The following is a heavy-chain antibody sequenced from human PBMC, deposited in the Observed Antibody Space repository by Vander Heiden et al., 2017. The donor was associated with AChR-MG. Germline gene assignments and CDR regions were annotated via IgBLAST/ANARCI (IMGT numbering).Heavy chain of an antibody. D-gene: IGHD1-26*01. CDR1: GYTFTSYA. J-gene: IGHJ4*02. CDR3: ARDGGFDKGATFDY. Sequence: QVQLVQSGAEVKKPGASVKVSCKAYGYTFTSYAMHWVRQAPGQRLEWMGWINAGNGNTKYSQKFQGRVTITRDTSASTAYMELSSLRSEDTAVYYCARDGGFDKGATFDYWGQGTLVTVSS. CDR2: INAGNGNT. V-gene: IGHV1-3*01.